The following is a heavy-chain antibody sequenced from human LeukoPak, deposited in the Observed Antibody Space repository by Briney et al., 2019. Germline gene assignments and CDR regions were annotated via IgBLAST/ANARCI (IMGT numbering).Heavy chain of an antibody. CDR2: IYYSGST. D-gene: IGHD3-22*01. Sequence: PSETLSLTCTVSGVSISSYYWSWIRQPPGKGLEWIGYIYYSGSTNYNPSLKSRVTISVDTSKNQFSLKLSSVTAADTAVYYCARATAYYYDSSGYFGYWGQGTLVTVSS. CDR1: GVSISSYY. V-gene: IGHV4-59*01. J-gene: IGHJ4*02. CDR3: ARATAYYYDSSGYFGY.